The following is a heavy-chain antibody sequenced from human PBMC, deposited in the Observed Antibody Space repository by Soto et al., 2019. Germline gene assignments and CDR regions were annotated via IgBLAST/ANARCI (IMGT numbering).Heavy chain of an antibody. Sequence: KTSETLSLTCTVSGGSISSSSYYWGWIRQPPGKGLEWIGSIYYSGSTYYNPSLKSRVTISVDTSKNQFSLKLSSVTAADTAVYYCARQGPSSVDSSSWCRLEGRNWFDPWGQGTLVTVSS. CDR2: IYYSGST. CDR3: ARQGPSSVDSSSWCRLEGRNWFDP. D-gene: IGHD6-13*01. J-gene: IGHJ5*02. V-gene: IGHV4-39*01. CDR1: GGSISSSSYY.